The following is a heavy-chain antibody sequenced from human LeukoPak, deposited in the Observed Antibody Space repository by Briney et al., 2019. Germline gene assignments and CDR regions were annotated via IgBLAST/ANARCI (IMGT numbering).Heavy chain of an antibody. CDR3: AKHIVVVSEMDY. J-gene: IGHJ4*02. D-gene: IGHD2-21*01. V-gene: IGHV3-23*01. Sequence: GGSLRLSCAASGFTFSSYAMSWVRKAPGKGRGWFPAISGSGVSTYYAASVKGRFTISRENSTNPLYLRMNSLRAEDTAVYYCAKHIVVVSEMDYWGQGTLVTGSS. CDR1: GFTFSSYA. CDR2: ISGSGVST.